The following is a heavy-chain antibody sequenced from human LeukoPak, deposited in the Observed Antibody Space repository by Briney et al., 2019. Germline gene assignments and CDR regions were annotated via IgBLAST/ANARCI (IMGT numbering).Heavy chain of an antibody. Sequence: VXCKASXYTXTSYDINWVRQAAGQGLEWLGYMNPNSGNTGSAQKFQGRFTMTWDTSISTAYMELSSLRSEDTAVYYCAREGFDYWGRGTLVTVSS. CDR2: MNPNSGNT. CDR3: AREGFDY. CDR1: XYTXTSYD. J-gene: IGHJ4*02. V-gene: IGHV1-8*01.